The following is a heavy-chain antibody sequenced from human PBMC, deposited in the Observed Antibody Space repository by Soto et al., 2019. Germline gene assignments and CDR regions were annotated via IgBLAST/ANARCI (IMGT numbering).Heavy chain of an antibody. CDR1: GYSLTSGYY. CDR2: IYHSGDT. D-gene: IGHD6-19*01. Sequence: TSETLSLTCAVSGYSLTSGYYCGWIRQPPGKGLEWIGSIYHSGDTYYNPSLKSRVTISVDTSKNHFSLKLTSVTAADTAVYYCARARIVVAGTIVDYWGQGTLVTV. CDR3: ARARIVVAGTIVDY. V-gene: IGHV4-38-2*01. J-gene: IGHJ4*02.